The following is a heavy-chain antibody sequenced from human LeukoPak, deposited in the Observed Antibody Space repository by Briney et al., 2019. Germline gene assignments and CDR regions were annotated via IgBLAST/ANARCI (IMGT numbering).Heavy chain of an antibody. Sequence: GGSLRLSCAASGFTFSRYDMDWVRQAPGKGLEWVSYISGSGNTISYSDSLKGRFTISRDNTKNSLYLQMNSLRAEDTAVYYCTRALKYCGGDCYPSWGQGTLVTVSS. CDR2: ISGSGNTI. D-gene: IGHD2-21*01. J-gene: IGHJ4*02. CDR3: TRALKYCGGDCYPS. V-gene: IGHV3-48*01. CDR1: GFTFSRYD.